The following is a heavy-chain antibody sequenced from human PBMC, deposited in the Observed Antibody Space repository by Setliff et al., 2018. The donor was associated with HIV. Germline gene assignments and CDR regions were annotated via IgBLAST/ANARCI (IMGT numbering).Heavy chain of an antibody. D-gene: IGHD3-16*01. Sequence: SETLSLTCTVSGVSITSYFWSWIRQPPGKGLEYIGHIYYSGGTSGTTNYNPSLKNRVTISLDTSKNQFSLNVNSVTAADTAVYYCARTPSRGGFDYWGQGTLVTVSS. CDR1: GVSITSYF. CDR3: ARTPSRGGFDY. CDR2: IYYSGGT. J-gene: IGHJ4*02. V-gene: IGHV4-59*01.